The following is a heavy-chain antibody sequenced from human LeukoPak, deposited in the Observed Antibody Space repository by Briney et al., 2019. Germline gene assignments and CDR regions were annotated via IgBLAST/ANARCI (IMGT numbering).Heavy chain of an antibody. D-gene: IGHD3-22*01. V-gene: IGHV4-4*07. CDR1: GGSISSYY. CDR2: IYTSGST. J-gene: IGHJ3*02. CDR3: AREKGRETYYYDSSGYPPAFDI. Sequence: SETLSLTCTVSGGSISSYYWSWIRQPAGRGLEWIGRIYTSGSTNYNPSLKSRVTMSVDTSKNQFSLKLSSVTAADTAVYYCAREKGRETYYYDSSGYPPAFDIWGQGTMVTVSS.